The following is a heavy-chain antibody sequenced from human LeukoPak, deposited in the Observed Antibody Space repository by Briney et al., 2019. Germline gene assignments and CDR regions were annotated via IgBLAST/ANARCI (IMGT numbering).Heavy chain of an antibody. CDR2: INWSRGTT. J-gene: IGHJ6*03. CDR3: ARVGSTGWYYMDV. D-gene: IGHD6-19*01. CDR1: GFAFEDYV. V-gene: IGHV3-20*01. Sequence: PGGSLRLSCAASGFAFEDYVMTWVRQAPGKGLEWVCDINWSRGTTGYADSMKGRFTISRDNLKNSVYLQMNSLRAEDTALYHCARVGSTGWYYMDVWGKGTTVTIFS.